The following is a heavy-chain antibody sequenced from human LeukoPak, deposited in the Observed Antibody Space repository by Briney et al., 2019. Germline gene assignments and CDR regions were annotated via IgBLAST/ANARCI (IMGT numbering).Heavy chain of an antibody. Sequence: PGGSLRLSCAASGFTFTSYSMNWVRQAPGKGLEWVSTISGGGGSTYYADSVKGRFTISRDNSKNTLYLQVNSLRAEDTAVYYCANTDSSDSNLNNYYYGMDVWGQGTTVTVSS. D-gene: IGHD2-21*01. J-gene: IGHJ6*02. CDR3: ANTDSSDSNLNNYYYGMDV. CDR1: GFTFTSYS. CDR2: ISGGGGST. V-gene: IGHV3-23*01.